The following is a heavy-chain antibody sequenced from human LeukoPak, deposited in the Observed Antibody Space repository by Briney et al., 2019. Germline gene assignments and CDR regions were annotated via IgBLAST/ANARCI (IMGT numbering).Heavy chain of an antibody. Sequence: GGSLRLSCAASGFTFSSYAMSWVRQAPGKGLVWVSRINSDGSSTSYADSVKGRFTISRDNAKNTLYLQMNSLRAEDTAVYYCARGRYDFWSGYEGPPDYWGQGTLVTVSS. V-gene: IGHV3-74*01. D-gene: IGHD3-3*01. CDR2: INSDGSST. CDR1: GFTFSSYA. J-gene: IGHJ4*02. CDR3: ARGRYDFWSGYEGPPDY.